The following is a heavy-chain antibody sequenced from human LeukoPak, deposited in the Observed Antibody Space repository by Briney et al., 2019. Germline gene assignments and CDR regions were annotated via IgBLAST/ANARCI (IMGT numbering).Heavy chain of an antibody. CDR1: GFTFSSYG. V-gene: IGHV3-33*06. J-gene: IGHJ4*02. D-gene: IGHD6-19*01. CDR2: IWYDGNNK. CDR3: TKVRPPPGSGWYGGDDY. Sequence: GGSLRLSCAASGFTFSSYGMHWVRQAPGKGLEWVALIWYDGNNKYYADSVKGRFTISRDISKNTLYLQMNSLRAEDTSIYCCTKVRPPPGSGWYGGDDYWGQGTLVTVSS.